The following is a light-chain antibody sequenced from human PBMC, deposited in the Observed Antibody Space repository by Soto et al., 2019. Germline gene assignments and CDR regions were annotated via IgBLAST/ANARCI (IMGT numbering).Light chain of an antibody. CDR2: KNT. CDR3: ATWDDSLSGVL. Sequence: QSVLTQSPSVSGAPGQRVTISCSGSSSNIGNHYVYWHQQLPGMAPRLLIYKNTQRPSGIPDRFSGSKSGTSASLAIYGLWSEDEADYYCATWDDSLSGVLFGGGTKLTVL. J-gene: IGLJ2*01. CDR1: SSNIGNHY. V-gene: IGLV1-47*03.